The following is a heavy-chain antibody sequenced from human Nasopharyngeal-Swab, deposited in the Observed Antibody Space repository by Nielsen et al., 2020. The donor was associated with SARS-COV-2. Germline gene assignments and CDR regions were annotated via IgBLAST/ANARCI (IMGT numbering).Heavy chain of an antibody. V-gene: IGHV3-23*01. CDR2: ISASGGST. Sequence: VRQAPGKGLEWVSAISASGGSTYYADSVKGRFTISRDNSKNTLYLQMNSLRAEDTAVYYCAKRKHQTRAVAGTGEALDYWGQGTLVTVSS. J-gene: IGHJ4*02. CDR3: AKRKHQTRAVAGTGEALDY. D-gene: IGHD6-19*01.